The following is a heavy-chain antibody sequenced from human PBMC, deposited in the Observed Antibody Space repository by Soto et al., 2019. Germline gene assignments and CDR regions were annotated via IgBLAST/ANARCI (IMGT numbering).Heavy chain of an antibody. V-gene: IGHV3-48*03. CDR3: AYGYYFDY. CDR1: GFTFSSYE. Sequence: WGSLRLSCAASGFTFSSYERNWVRQAPAKGLDWCSFISSSVNTIYYADSLKGRCTSSIDNAKNSLYLQMNSLRAEDKAVYYCAYGYYFDYWGQGTLVTVSS. CDR2: ISSSVNTI. J-gene: IGHJ4*02. D-gene: IGHD3-10*01.